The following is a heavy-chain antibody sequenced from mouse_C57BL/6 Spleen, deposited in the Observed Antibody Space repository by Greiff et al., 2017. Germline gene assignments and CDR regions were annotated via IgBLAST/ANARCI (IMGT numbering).Heavy chain of an antibody. V-gene: IGHV1-80*01. Sequence: VQLQQSGAELVKPGASVKISCKASGYAFSSSWMNWVKQRPGKGLEWIGQIYPGDGDTNYNGKFKGKATLTADKSSSTAYMQLSSLTSEDSAVYFCARSLDGYPDYWGQGTTLTVSS. CDR2: IYPGDGDT. CDR3: ARSLDGYPDY. CDR1: GYAFSSSW. D-gene: IGHD2-3*01. J-gene: IGHJ2*01.